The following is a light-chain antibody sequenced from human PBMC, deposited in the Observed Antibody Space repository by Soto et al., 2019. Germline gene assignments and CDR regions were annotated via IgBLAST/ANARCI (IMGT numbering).Light chain of an antibody. CDR1: QSVSTN. Sequence: IVLTQSPAALSVSPGERVTLSCRASQSVSTNLAWYQQKPGQPPRLLIYGASTRATGVPARFSGSGSGTEFTLTISSMQSEDVAVYYCQQYNAWPSRTFGQGTKVEIK. CDR3: QQYNAWPSRT. J-gene: IGKJ2*02. CDR2: GAS. V-gene: IGKV3-15*01.